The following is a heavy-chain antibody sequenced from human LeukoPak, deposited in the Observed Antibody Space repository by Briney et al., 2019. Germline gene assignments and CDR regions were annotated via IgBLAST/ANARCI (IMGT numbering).Heavy chain of an antibody. D-gene: IGHD6-13*01. CDR1: GGSISSHY. CDR3: ARAAGKEGYYYYYYMDV. J-gene: IGHJ6*03. CDR2: IYYSGST. Sequence: LETLSLTCTVSGGSISSHYWSWIRQPPGKGLEWIGYIYYSGSTNYNPSLKSRVTISVDTSKNQFSLKLSSVTAADTAVYYCARAAGKEGYYYYYYMDVWGKGTTVTVSS. V-gene: IGHV4-59*11.